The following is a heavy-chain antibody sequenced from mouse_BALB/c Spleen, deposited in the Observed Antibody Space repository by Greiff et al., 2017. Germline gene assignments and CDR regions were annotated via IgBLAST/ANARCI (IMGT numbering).Heavy chain of an antibody. CDR2: INSNGGST. D-gene: IGHD3-1*01. Sequence: EVKLVESGGGLVQPGGSLKLSCAASGFTFSSYCMSWVRQTPDKRLELVATINSNGGSTYYPDSVKGRFTISRDNAKNTLYLQMSSLKSEDTAMYYCARDPAGLKMDYWGQGTSVTVSS. V-gene: IGHV5-6-3*01. CDR1: GFTFSSYC. J-gene: IGHJ4*01. CDR3: ARDPAGLKMDY.